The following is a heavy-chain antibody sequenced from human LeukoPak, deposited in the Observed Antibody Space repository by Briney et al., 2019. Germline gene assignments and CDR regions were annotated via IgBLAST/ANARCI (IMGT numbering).Heavy chain of an antibody. V-gene: IGHV4-61*01. CDR1: GGSVSSGSYY. J-gene: IGHJ5*02. D-gene: IGHD2-2*01. Sequence: SETLSLTCTVSGGSVSSGSYYWSWIRQPPGKGLEWIGYIYYSGSTNYNPSLKSRVTISVDTSKNQFSLKLSSVTAADTAVYYCAREALGYCSSTSCYNLFDPWGQGTLVTVSS. CDR2: IYYSGST. CDR3: AREALGYCSSTSCYNLFDP.